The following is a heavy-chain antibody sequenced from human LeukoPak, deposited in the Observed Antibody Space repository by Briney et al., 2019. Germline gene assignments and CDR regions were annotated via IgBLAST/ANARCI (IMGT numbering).Heavy chain of an antibody. V-gene: IGHV1-8*01. CDR3: ARKILGRRWLPSDY. Sequence: ASVKVSCKASGYTFTNYDINWMRQATGQGLEWMGWMNPNSGNTGYAQKFRGRVTMTRNTSISTAYMELSSLRSEDTAVYYCARKILGRRWLPSDYWGQGTLVTVSS. CDR1: GYTFTNYD. J-gene: IGHJ4*02. CDR2: MNPNSGNT. D-gene: IGHD5-24*01.